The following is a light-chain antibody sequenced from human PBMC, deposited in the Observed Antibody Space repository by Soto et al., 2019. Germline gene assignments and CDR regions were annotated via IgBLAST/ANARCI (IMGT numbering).Light chain of an antibody. CDR1: QSVSSTY. CDR2: GAS. CDR3: QQYDSSPRT. Sequence: EIVLTQSPGTLSLSPGQRATLSCRASQSVSSTYLAWYQQKPGQAPRLLIYGASTRATGIPDRFSGSGSGTDFNLTISRLEPEDSAVYFCQQYDSSPRTFGQGTKVDIK. J-gene: IGKJ1*01. V-gene: IGKV3-20*01.